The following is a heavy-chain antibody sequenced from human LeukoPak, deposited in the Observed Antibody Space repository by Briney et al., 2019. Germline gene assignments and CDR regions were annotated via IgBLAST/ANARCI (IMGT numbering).Heavy chain of an antibody. D-gene: IGHD3-10*01. Sequence: ETLSLNCTVSGGSISSSSYYWGWIRQPPGKGLEWIGSIYYSGSTYYNPSLKSRVTISVDTSKNQFSLKLSSVTAADTAVYYCARLGANMVRGVSWFDPWGQGTLVTVSS. V-gene: IGHV4-39*01. CDR3: ARLGANMVRGVSWFDP. J-gene: IGHJ5*02. CDR2: IYYSGST. CDR1: GGSISSSSYY.